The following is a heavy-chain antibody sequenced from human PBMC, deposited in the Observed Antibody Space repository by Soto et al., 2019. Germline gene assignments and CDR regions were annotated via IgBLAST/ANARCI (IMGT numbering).Heavy chain of an antibody. D-gene: IGHD3-22*01. CDR1: GGSISSGDYY. CDR3: ARDRTKDSSGYDFDY. J-gene: IGHJ4*02. Sequence: QVQLQESGPGLVKPSQTLSLTCTVSGGSISSGDYYWSWIRQPPGKGLEWIGYIYYSGSTYYNPSLTSRVTTSVDTSKNQFSLKLSSVTAADTAVYYCARDRTKDSSGYDFDYWGQGTLVTVSS. CDR2: IYYSGST. V-gene: IGHV4-30-4*01.